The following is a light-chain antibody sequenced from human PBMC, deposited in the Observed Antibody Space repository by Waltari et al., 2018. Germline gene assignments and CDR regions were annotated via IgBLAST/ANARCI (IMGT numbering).Light chain of an antibody. J-gene: IGLJ2*01. CDR2: GDS. Sequence: QSVLTQPPSVSGAPGQRVTIPCTGSSTNIGAGLDVHWYQQLPGKAPKLLIYGDSSRPSGVPDRFSGSKSGTSASLTISGLQAEDEADYYCQSFDYKMIVLGGGTKVTVL. V-gene: IGLV1-40*01. CDR1: STNIGAGLD. CDR3: QSFDYKMIV.